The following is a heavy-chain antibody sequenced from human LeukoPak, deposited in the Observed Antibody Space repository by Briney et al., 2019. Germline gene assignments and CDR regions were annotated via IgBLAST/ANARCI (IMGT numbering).Heavy chain of an antibody. CDR3: ARDREGLGDY. CDR2: INSDGSST. Sequence: GGSLRLSCAASGFTFSSYWMHWVRQAPGKGLVGASHINSDGSSTTYADSVKGRFTISRDNAKVTLYLQMNSLRAEDTAVYYRARDREGLGDYWGQGTLVTVSS. CDR1: GFTFSSYW. J-gene: IGHJ4*02. D-gene: IGHD1-26*01. V-gene: IGHV3-74*01.